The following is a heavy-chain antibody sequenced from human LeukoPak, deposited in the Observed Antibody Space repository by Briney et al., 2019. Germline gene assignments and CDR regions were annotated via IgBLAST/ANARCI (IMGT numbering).Heavy chain of an antibody. CDR1: GFTFSSYA. V-gene: IGHV3-30*04. Sequence: PGGSLRLSCAASGFTFSSYAMHWVRQAPGKGLEWVAVISYDGSNKYYADSVKGRFTISRDNSKNTLYLQMNSLRAEDTAVYYCARDPDVGIVMGIDYWGQGTLVTVSS. CDR3: ARDPDVGIVMGIDY. J-gene: IGHJ4*02. CDR2: ISYDGSNK. D-gene: IGHD2-21*01.